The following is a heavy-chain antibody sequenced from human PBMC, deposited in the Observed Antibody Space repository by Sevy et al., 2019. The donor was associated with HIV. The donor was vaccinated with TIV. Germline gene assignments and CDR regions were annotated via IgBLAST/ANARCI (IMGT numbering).Heavy chain of an antibody. V-gene: IGHV3-30*02. CDR3: AKGLGMVQGALLSEDL. Sequence: GGSLTLSCAASGFTFRSYGMHWVRQAPGKGLEWVAFIRYDGTTKYYADSVKGRFTISRDNSKNTLYLQMNSLRPEDTSVYYCAKGLGMVQGALLSEDLWGQGTMVTVSS. CDR2: IRYDGTTK. D-gene: IGHD3-10*01. J-gene: IGHJ3*01. CDR1: GFTFRSYG.